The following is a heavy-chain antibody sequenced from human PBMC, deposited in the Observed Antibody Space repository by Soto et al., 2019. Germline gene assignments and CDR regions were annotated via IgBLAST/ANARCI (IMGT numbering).Heavy chain of an antibody. CDR3: ARGRDTMVRGVRFHYYYYGMDV. V-gene: IGHV4-34*01. CDR2: INHSGST. D-gene: IGHD3-10*01. CDR1: GGSFSGYY. J-gene: IGHJ6*02. Sequence: SETLSLTCGVYGGSFSGYYWSWIRQPPGKGLEWIGEINHSGSTNYNPSLKSRVTISVDTSKNQFSLKLSSVTAADTAVYYCARGRDTMVRGVRFHYYYYGMDVWGQGTTVTVSS.